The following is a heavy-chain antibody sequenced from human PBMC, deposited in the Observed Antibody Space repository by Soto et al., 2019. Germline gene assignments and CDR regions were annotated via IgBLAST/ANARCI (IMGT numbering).Heavy chain of an antibody. Sequence: SETLSLTCTVSGGSISSGGYYWSWIRQHPGKGLEWIGYIYYSGSTYYNPSLKSRVTISVDTSKNQFSLKLSSVTAADTAVYYCARVKYSSGWPTYFDYWGQGTLVTVSS. CDR3: ARVKYSSGWPTYFDY. D-gene: IGHD6-19*01. CDR1: GGSISSGGYY. J-gene: IGHJ4*02. V-gene: IGHV4-31*03. CDR2: IYYSGST.